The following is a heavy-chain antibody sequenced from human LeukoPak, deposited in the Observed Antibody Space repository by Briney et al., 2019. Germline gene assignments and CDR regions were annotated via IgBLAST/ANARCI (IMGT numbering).Heavy chain of an antibody. D-gene: IGHD2-21*02. CDR2: IYAGDSDT. Sequence: PGESLKISCQGSGFTFSNYWIGWVRQMPGKGLEWMGIIYAGDSDTRKSPSFQGQVTISVDKSINTAYLQWNSLKASDTAMYYCARLAPYCAGDCYFGGYYSDSWGQGTLVTVSS. J-gene: IGHJ4*02. CDR3: ARLAPYCAGDCYFGGYYSDS. CDR1: GFTFSNYW. V-gene: IGHV5-51*01.